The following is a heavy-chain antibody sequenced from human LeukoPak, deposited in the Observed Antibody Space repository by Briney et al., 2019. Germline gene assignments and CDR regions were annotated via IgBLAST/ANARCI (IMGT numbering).Heavy chain of an antibody. J-gene: IGHJ4*02. Sequence: GESLKISFKGSGYSFTSYWIGWVRQMPGKGLEWMGIIYPGDSDTRYSPSFQGQVTISADKSISTAYLQWSSLKASDTAMYYCARGRYYDYVWGSYRPYYFDYWGQGTLVTVSS. V-gene: IGHV5-51*01. D-gene: IGHD3-16*02. CDR3: ARGRYYDYVWGSYRPYYFDY. CDR1: GYSFTSYW. CDR2: IYPGDSDT.